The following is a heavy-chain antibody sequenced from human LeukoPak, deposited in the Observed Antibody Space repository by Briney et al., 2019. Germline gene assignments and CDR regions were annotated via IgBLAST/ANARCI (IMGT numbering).Heavy chain of an antibody. CDR2: NHYTGST. Sequence: SETLSLTCTVFGGSMSTYYWTWIRQPPGKGLEWVGYNHYTGSTNHNPSLKSRVTMSVDTSKNQFSLKLSPVTAADTAVYYCARGRSGGDWFDSWGQGTLVTVSS. J-gene: IGHJ5*01. CDR3: ARGRSGGDWFDS. CDR1: GGSMSTYY. V-gene: IGHV4-59*01. D-gene: IGHD3-10*01.